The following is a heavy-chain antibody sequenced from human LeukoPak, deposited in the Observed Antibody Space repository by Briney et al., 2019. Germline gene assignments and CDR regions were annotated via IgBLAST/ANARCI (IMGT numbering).Heavy chain of an antibody. CDR1: GFTFSSYA. Sequence: GGSLRLSCAASGFTFSSYAMSWVRQAPGKGLEWVSAISGSGGSTYYADSVKGRFTISRDNSKNTLYLQMNSLRAEDTAVYYCARDGVGSGWYDYWGQGTLVTVSS. CDR3: ARDGVGSGWYDY. V-gene: IGHV3-23*01. J-gene: IGHJ4*02. D-gene: IGHD6-19*01. CDR2: ISGSGGST.